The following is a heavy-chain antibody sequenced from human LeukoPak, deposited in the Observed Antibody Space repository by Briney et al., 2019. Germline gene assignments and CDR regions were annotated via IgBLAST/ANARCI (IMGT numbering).Heavy chain of an antibody. CDR3: AREGYDFWSGYYGPFDP. CDR2: IYYSGRT. CDR1: GVSISSHY. V-gene: IGHV4-59*11. Sequence: PSETLSLTCTVCGVSISSHYWSWLGQPPGKGLEWCGYIYYSGRTNYNPSLKSRVTISVDTSKNQFYLKLSSVTAADTAVYYCAREGYDFWSGYYGPFDPWGQGTLVTVSS. J-gene: IGHJ5*02. D-gene: IGHD3-3*01.